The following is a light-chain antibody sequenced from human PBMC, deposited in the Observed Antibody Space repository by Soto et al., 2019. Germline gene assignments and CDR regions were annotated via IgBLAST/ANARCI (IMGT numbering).Light chain of an antibody. V-gene: IGLV1-51*01. CDR1: SSNIGNNY. Sequence: QSVLTQPPSVSAAPGQKVTISCSGSSSNIGNNYVSWYQQLPETAPKLLIYDNNKRPSGIPDRFSCSKSGTSATLGITGLQTGDEADYYCGTWDSSLSAVVFGGGTKVTVL. CDR3: GTWDSSLSAVV. CDR2: DNN. J-gene: IGLJ2*01.